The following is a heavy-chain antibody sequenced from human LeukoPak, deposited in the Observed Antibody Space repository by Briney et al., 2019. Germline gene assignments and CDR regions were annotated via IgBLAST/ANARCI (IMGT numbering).Heavy chain of an antibody. Sequence: PGRSLRLSCAASGFTFSSYGMHWVRHAPGKGLEWAAVIWYDGSNKYYADSVKGRFTISRDNSKNTLYLQMNSLRAEDTAVYYCARGKSSTSCPGDYWGQGTLVTVSS. CDR1: GFTFSSYG. J-gene: IGHJ4*02. D-gene: IGHD2-2*01. CDR3: ARGKSSTSCPGDY. CDR2: IWYDGSNK. V-gene: IGHV3-33*01.